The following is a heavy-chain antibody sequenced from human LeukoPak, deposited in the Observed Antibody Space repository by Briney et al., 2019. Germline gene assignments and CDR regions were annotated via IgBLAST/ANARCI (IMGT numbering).Heavy chain of an antibody. CDR3: ARVSSDSSGNYPSYFDY. J-gene: IGHJ4*02. Sequence: GGSLRLSCAASGFTFSSYAMHWVRQAPGKGLEWVAVISYEGSNKYYADSVKGRFTISRDNSKNTLYLQMNSMRAEDTAVYYSARVSSDSSGNYPSYFDYWGQGTLVTVSS. CDR1: GFTFSSYA. CDR2: ISYEGSNK. V-gene: IGHV3-30*01. D-gene: IGHD3-22*01.